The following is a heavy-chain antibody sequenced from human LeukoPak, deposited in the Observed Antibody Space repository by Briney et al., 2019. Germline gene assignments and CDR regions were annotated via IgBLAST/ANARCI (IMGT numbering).Heavy chain of an antibody. D-gene: IGHD6-13*01. V-gene: IGHV4-39*01. CDR1: GGSISSSYYY. J-gene: IGHJ4*02. CDR2: IYYSGST. Sequence: SKTLSLTCTVSGGSISSSYYYWGWIRQPPGKGLEWIGSIYYSGSTYYNPSLKSRVTISVDTSKNQFSLKLSSVTAADTAVYYCASSSSSWTFFDYWGQGTLVTVSS. CDR3: ASSSSSWTFFDY.